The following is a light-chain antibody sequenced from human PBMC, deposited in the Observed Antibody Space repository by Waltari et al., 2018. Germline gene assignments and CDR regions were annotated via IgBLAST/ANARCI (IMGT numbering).Light chain of an antibody. CDR1: SSDVGGFKY. Sequence: QSALTQPASVSGSPGQSITISCTGTSSDVGGFKYVSWYQQHPGKAPKLMIYDVSKRPSGVPYRCSGSKSGNTASLTISGLQAEDEADYFCSSYTSSSTYVFGTGTKVTVL. CDR3: SSYTSSSTYV. V-gene: IGLV2-14*01. J-gene: IGLJ1*01. CDR2: DVS.